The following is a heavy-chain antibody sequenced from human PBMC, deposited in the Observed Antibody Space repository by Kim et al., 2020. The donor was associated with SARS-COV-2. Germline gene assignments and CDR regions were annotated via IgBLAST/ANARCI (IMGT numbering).Heavy chain of an antibody. D-gene: IGHD5-12*01. CDR3: ARGRTQRWLQPYYFDY. J-gene: IGHJ4*02. Sequence: SVKGRFTISKDNTKNSLYLQMNSLRVEDTAVYYCARGRTQRWLQPYYFDYWGQGTLVTVSS. V-gene: IGHV3-11*06.